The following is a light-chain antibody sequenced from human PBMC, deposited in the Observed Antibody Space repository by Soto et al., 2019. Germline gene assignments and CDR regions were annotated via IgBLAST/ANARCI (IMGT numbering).Light chain of an antibody. V-gene: IGKV3-20*01. J-gene: IGKJ5*01. CDR1: QSVSSNY. CDR2: GAA. CDR3: QQYGSSPPIT. Sequence: EIVLTQSPATLSVSPGERATLSCRASQSVSSNYLAWYQQKPGQAPTLLIYGAASRATGIPDTCRGSGSGTDFTLTISRLKPQDFAVYYCQQYGSSPPITFGQGTRLEIK.